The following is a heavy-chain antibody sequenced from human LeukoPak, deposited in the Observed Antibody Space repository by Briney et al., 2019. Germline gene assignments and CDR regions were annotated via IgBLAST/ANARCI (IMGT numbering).Heavy chain of an antibody. J-gene: IGHJ4*02. Sequence: GGSLRLSCAASGFTFSSYWMSWVRQAPGKGLEWVANIIRDGSEKYYGDSVKGRFTISRDNAKDSLYLQMNSLTAEDTAMYYCARWGGGFDSWGQGTLVTVSS. CDR3: ARWGGGFDS. CDR1: GFTFSSYW. CDR2: IIRDGSEK. V-gene: IGHV3-7*04. D-gene: IGHD3-16*01.